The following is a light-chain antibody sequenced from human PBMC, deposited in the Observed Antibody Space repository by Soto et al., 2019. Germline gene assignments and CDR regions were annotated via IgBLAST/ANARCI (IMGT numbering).Light chain of an antibody. J-gene: IGKJ1*01. CDR1: ENVRTF. Sequence: VLTQSPATLSLSPGDRATLSCRASENVRTFVDWYQQKPGQAPRLLIYGASNRATDIPARFSGSGSGTDLTLTISNLEPEDFAVYYCQQHSHWPPWTFGQGTRVEIQ. V-gene: IGKV3-11*01. CDR3: QQHSHWPPWT. CDR2: GAS.